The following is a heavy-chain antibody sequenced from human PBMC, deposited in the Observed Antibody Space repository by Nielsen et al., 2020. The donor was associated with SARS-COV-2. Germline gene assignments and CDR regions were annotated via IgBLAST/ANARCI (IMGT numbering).Heavy chain of an antibody. CDR2: IYPGDSDT. J-gene: IGHJ6*02. D-gene: IGHD3-10*01. V-gene: IGHV5-51*01. CDR3: AREGRDDSGTERHGMDV. Sequence: GESLKISCKGFAYSFSTHWIAWVRQMPGKGLEWMGIIYPGDSDTRYSPSFQGQVTISADESISTTYLQWRSLKASDTAMYYCAREGRDDSGTERHGMDVWGRGTTVTVSS. CDR1: AYSFSTHW.